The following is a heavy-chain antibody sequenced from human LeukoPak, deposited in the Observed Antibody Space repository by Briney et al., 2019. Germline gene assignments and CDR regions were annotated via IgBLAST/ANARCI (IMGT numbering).Heavy chain of an antibody. CDR1: GFTFSTYS. J-gene: IGHJ4*02. Sequence: PGGSLRLSCAASGFTFSTYSMNWARQAPGKGLEWVSSISRSTVYIYYASSVRGRFPISRDNARNSLYLQMSSLRAEDTAVYYCARALVDLPTGLLTFDSWGQGILVTVSS. CDR2: ISRSTVYI. CDR3: ARALVDLPTGLLTFDS. D-gene: IGHD1-1*01. V-gene: IGHV3-21*01.